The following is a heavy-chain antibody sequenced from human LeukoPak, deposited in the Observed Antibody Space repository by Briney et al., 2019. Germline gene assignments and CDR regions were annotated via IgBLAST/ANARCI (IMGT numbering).Heavy chain of an antibody. CDR2: ISYDGSDK. V-gene: IGHV3-30*04. D-gene: IGHD3-22*01. Sequence: GGSLRLSCAASAFTFSNYAMRWVRQAPGKGLGWVSVISYDGSDKYYADSVKGRFTISTDHSKNTLYLQMNSLKAEDTAVYYCARVLDGSGYYLTYYYYGMDVWGQGTTVSVSS. J-gene: IGHJ6*02. CDR3: ARVLDGSGYYLTYYYYGMDV. CDR1: AFTFSNYA.